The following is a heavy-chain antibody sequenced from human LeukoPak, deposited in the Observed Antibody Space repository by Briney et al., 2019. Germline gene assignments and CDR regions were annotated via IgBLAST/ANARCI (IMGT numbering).Heavy chain of an antibody. CDR3: ARGREQWLVNYYGMDV. CDR2: IYYSGST. D-gene: IGHD6-19*01. CDR1: GGSISSYY. J-gene: IGHJ6*02. V-gene: IGHV4-59*01. Sequence: SETLSLTCTVSGGSISSYYWSWIRQPPGKGLEWIAYIYYSGSTNYNPSLKSRVTISVDTSKNQFSLKLSSVTAADTAVYYCARGREQWLVNYYGMDVWGQGTTVTVSS.